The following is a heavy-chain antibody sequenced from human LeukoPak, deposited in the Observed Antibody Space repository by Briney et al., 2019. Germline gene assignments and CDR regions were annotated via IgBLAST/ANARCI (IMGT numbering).Heavy chain of an antibody. CDR2: ISSSSSYI. CDR3: ARLWGGGY. Sequence: GGSLRLSCAASGFTFSSYSMNWVRQAPGKGLEWVSSISSSSSYIYYADSVRGRFRISRDDARDSLYLQMNSLRAEDTAVYYCARLWGGGYWGQGALVTVSS. V-gene: IGHV3-21*01. CDR1: GFTFSSYS. J-gene: IGHJ4*02. D-gene: IGHD3-10*01.